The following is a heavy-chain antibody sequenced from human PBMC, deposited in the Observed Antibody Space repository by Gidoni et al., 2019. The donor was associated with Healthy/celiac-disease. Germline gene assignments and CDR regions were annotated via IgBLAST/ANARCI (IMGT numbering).Heavy chain of an antibody. CDR3: ARASSLYFDY. Sequence: QVQLVQSGAEVKKPGASVMVSCKASGYTFTSYYMHWVRKAPGQGLEWMGIINPSGGSTSYAQKFQGRVTMTRDTSTSTVYMELSSLRSEDTAVYYRARASSLYFDYWGQGTLVTVSS. D-gene: IGHD1-26*01. V-gene: IGHV1-46*01. J-gene: IGHJ4*02. CDR2: INPSGGST. CDR1: GYTFTSYY.